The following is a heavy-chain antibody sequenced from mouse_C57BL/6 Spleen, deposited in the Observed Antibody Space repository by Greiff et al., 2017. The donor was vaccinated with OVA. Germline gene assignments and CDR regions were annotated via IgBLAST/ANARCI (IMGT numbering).Heavy chain of an antibody. D-gene: IGHD2-5*01. J-gene: IGHJ4*01. CDR3: ARPYYSNYVSAMDY. V-gene: IGHV5-17*01. CDR2: ISSGSSTI. CDR1: GFTFSDYG. Sequence: EVKVEESGGGLVKPGGSLKLSCAASGFTFSDYGMHWVRQAPEKGLEWVAYISSGSSTIYYADTVKGRFTISRDNAKNTLFLQMTSLRSEDTAMYYCARPYYSNYVSAMDYWGQGTSVTVSS.